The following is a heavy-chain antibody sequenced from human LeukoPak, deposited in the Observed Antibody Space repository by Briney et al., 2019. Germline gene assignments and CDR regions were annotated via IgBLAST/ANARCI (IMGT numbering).Heavy chain of an antibody. CDR3: ARDSTALRFLEWLSSNWFDP. CDR1: GYTFTGYY. V-gene: IGHV1-2*02. CDR2: INPNSGGT. J-gene: IGHJ5*02. D-gene: IGHD3-3*01. Sequence: ASVKVSCKASGYTFTGYYMHWVRQAPGQGLEWMGWINPNSGGTNYAQKFRGRVTMTRDTSISTAYMELSRLRSDDTAVYYCARDSTALRFLEWLSSNWFDPWGQGTLVTVSS.